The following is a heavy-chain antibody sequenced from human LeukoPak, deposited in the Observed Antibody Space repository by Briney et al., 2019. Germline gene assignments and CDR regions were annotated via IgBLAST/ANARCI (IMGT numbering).Heavy chain of an antibody. Sequence: GGSLRLSCAASGVTFSSYGMHWVRKAQRQGLELVAFIRYDGSNEFYADSVNGRFTTSRHNSKTTMYLQRNSLRSEDTAVYYCAKDLYGSGSYQIRLFDYWGQGTLVTVSS. D-gene: IGHD3-10*01. CDR2: IRYDGSNE. V-gene: IGHV3-30*02. J-gene: IGHJ4*02. CDR1: GVTFSSYG. CDR3: AKDLYGSGSYQIRLFDY.